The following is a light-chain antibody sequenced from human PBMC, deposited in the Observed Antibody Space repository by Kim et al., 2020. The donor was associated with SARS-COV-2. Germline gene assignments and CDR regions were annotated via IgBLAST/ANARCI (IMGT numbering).Light chain of an antibody. J-gene: IGLJ2*01. CDR2: LNSDGSH. V-gene: IGLV4-69*01. Sequence: QPVLTQSPSASASLGASVKLTCTLSSVHSSYAIAWHQQQPEKGPRYLMKLNSDGSHSKGDGIPDRFSGSSSGAERYLTISSLQSEDEADYYCQTWGTDTVVFGGGTQLTVL. CDR1: SVHSSYA. CDR3: QTWGTDTVV.